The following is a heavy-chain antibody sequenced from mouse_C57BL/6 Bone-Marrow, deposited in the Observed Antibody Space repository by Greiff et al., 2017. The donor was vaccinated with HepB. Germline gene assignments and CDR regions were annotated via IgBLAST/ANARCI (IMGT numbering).Heavy chain of an antibody. J-gene: IGHJ2*01. V-gene: IGHV1-64*01. D-gene: IGHD1-1*01. CDR2: IHPNSGST. Sequence: QVQLKQPGAELVKPGASVKLSCKASGYTFTSYWMHWVKQRPGQGLEWIGMIHPNSGSTNYNEKFKSKATLTVDKSSSTAYMQLSSLTSEDSAVYYCARSFTTVVAKENYWGQGTTLTVSS. CDR3: ARSFTTVVAKENY. CDR1: GYTFTSYW.